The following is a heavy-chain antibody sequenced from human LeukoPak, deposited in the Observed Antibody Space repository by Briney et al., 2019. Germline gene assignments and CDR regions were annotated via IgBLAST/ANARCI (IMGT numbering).Heavy chain of an antibody. D-gene: IGHD5-24*01. J-gene: IGHJ4*02. CDR1: GFSFSDYS. V-gene: IGHV3-30*03. CDR3: ARAVRWLQLEGTDH. Sequence: GSLRLSCTASGFSFSDYSLNWVRQAPGKGLEWVAVISYDGSSKYYADSVKGRFTISRDNSKNTLYLQINTLRREDTAMYYCARAVRWLQLEGTDHWGQGTLVTVSS. CDR2: ISYDGSSK.